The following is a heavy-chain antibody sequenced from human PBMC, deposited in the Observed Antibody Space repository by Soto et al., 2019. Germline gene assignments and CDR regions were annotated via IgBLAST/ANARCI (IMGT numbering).Heavy chain of an antibody. J-gene: IGHJ6*02. CDR3: AREGYSDNYSYYYTLDV. Sequence: SETLSLTCTVSGDSIRSSPYTWGWIRQPPGRGLEWIGSAYYSESTYYNPSLKSRVTIPVDTSKNQFSLKVNSVTAADTAVYYCAREGYSDNYSYYYTLDVWGQGTTVTVSS. D-gene: IGHD4-17*01. V-gene: IGHV4-39*02. CDR1: GDSIRSSPYT. CDR2: AYYSEST.